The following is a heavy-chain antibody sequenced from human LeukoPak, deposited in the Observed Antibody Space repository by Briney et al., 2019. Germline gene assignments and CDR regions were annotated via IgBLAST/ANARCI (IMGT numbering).Heavy chain of an antibody. V-gene: IGHV1-8*01. CDR3: ARSHYGSGSNYYYYGMDV. D-gene: IGHD3-10*01. CDR2: MNPNSGNT. Sequence: ASVKVSCKASGYTFTSYDINWVRQATGQGLEWMGWMNPNSGNTGYAQKFQGRVTMTRNTSISTAYMELSSLRSEDTAVYYCARSHYGSGSNYYYYGMDVWGQGTTVTVSS. J-gene: IGHJ6*02. CDR1: GYTFTSYD.